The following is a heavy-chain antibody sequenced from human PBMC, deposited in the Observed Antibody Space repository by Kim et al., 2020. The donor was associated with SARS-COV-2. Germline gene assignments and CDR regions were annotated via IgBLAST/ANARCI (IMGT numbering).Heavy chain of an antibody. CDR2: T. V-gene: IGHV3-23*03. Sequence: TFYADSGKGRFTISRDDSKSTLYLQINSLRAEDTAVYYCATTTSGWIFDYWGQGTMVTVSS. CDR3: ATTTSGWIFDY. J-gene: IGHJ4*02. D-gene: IGHD6-19*01.